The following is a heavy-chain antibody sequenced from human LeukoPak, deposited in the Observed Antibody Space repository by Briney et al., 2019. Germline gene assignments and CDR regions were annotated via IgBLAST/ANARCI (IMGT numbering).Heavy chain of an antibody. CDR3: ARDYCSSTSCLFDY. CDR2: ISAYNGNT. J-gene: IGHJ4*02. V-gene: IGHV1-18*01. D-gene: IGHD2-2*01. CDR1: GYTFTNYG. Sequence: EASVKVSCKASGYTFTNYGINWVRQAPGQGLEWMGWISAYNGNTNYAQKLQGRVTMTTDTSTSTAYMELRSLRSDDTAVYYCARDYCSSTSCLFDYWGQGTLVTVSS.